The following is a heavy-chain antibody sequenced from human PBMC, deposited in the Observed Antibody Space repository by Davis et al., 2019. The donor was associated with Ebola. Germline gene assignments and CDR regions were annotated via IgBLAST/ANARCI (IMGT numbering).Heavy chain of an antibody. D-gene: IGHD1-26*01. CDR1: GFTFSSYA. CDR3: ARDPRIVGATDAFDI. J-gene: IGHJ3*02. CDR2: ISYDGSNK. Sequence: GGSLRLSCAASGFTFSSYAMHWVRQAPGKGLEWVAVISYDGSNKYYADSVKGRFTISRDNSKNTLYLQMNGLRAEDTAVYYCARDPRIVGATDAFDIWGQGTMVTVSS. V-gene: IGHV3-30*04.